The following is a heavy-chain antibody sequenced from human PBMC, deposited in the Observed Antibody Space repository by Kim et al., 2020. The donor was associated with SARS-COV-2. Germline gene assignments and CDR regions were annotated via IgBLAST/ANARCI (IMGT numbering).Heavy chain of an antibody. CDR3: ARDSSQRGWFDP. V-gene: IGHV4-4*07. Sequence: NSSPSLKSRVAMSVDTSKNQFSRELSSVTAADTAVYYCARDSSQRGWFDPWGQGTLVTVSS. J-gene: IGHJ5*02.